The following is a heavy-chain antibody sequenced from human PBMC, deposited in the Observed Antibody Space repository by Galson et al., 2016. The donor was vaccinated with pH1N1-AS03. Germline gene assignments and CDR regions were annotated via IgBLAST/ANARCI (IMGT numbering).Heavy chain of an antibody. Sequence: ETLSLTCNVSGGSISSYYWSWIRQPPGKRLEWIGYIYYSGSTKYNPSLKSRVTISVDTSKNQFSLKLTSVTAADTAVYYCARPRGESSSWYPFDHWGQGTPVTVSS. CDR2: IYYSGST. J-gene: IGHJ4*02. D-gene: IGHD6-13*01. V-gene: IGHV4-59*08. CDR3: ARPRGESSSWYPFDH. CDR1: GGSISSYY.